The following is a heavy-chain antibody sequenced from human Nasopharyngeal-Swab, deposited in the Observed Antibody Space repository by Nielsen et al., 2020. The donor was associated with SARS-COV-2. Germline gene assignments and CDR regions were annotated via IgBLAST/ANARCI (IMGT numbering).Heavy chain of an antibody. CDR2: INPSGGSA. Sequence: WVRQAPGQGLEWMGIINPSGGSATYAQRFQGKVTMTSDTSTSTVFMELSSLKSEDTAVYYCARDRYGSGSFLGYWGQGTLVTVSS. D-gene: IGHD3-10*01. V-gene: IGHV1-46*01. CDR3: ARDRYGSGSFLGY. J-gene: IGHJ4*02.